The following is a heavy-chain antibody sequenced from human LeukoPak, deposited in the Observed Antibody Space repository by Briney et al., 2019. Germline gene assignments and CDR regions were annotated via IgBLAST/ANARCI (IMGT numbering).Heavy chain of an antibody. D-gene: IGHD3-16*01. V-gene: IGHV4-39*01. CDR1: GGSISSSSYY. CDR2: SYYSGST. CDR3: ARLSPRLRTSVNGYYYMDV. Sequence: SETLSLTCTVSGGSISSSSYYWGWIRQPPGKGLEWIGGSYYSGSTYYNPSLKSRVTISVDTSKNQFSLKLSSVTAADTAVYYCARLSPRLRTSVNGYYYMDVWGKGTTVTISS. J-gene: IGHJ6*03.